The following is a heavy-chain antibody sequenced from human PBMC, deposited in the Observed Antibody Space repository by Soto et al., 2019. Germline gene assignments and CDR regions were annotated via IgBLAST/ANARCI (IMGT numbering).Heavy chain of an antibody. Sequence: HSCSLSISRSVSVASIGSCGGGSLVRQPPGRGLERIAEIFHDGNTKYSPSLKSRVTISVDKSQNQFSLNVYSVTAADTAVYYRPNPEGGTGPGRWGEGILVTVSS. CDR1: VASIGSCGG. CDR2: IFHDGNT. V-gene: IGHV4-4*02. CDR3: PNPEGGTGPGR. D-gene: IGHD1-26*01. J-gene: IGHJ4*02.